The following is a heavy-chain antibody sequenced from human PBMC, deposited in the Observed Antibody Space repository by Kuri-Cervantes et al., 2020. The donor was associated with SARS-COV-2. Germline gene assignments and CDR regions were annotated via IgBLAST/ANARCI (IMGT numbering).Heavy chain of an antibody. CDR3: ARDRLYDFWSGYYTGGFDY. J-gene: IGHJ4*02. CDR1: GFTFDDYA. CDR2: ISWNSGSI. V-gene: IGHV3-9*01. D-gene: IGHD3-3*01. Sequence: GGSLRLSCAASGFTFDDYAMHWVRQAPGKGLEWVSGISWNSGSIGYADSVKGRFTISRDNARNSLYLQMNSLRAEDTAVYYCARDRLYDFWSGYYTGGFDYWGQGTLVTVSS.